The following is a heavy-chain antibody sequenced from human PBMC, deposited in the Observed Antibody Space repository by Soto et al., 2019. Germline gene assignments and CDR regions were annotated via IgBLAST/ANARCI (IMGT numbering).Heavy chain of an antibody. CDR1: GYAFSGYR. CDR3: ARDLGPPNGFVS. Sequence: QVQLVQSGAEMKQPGASVKVSCKTSGYAFSGYRLSWVRQGPGQGLEWMGWISGYNGNTDYAQKFQGRVTMTTDTSTSTAYMELRSLRSDDTAVYYCARDLGPPNGFVSWGQGTLVTVSS. D-gene: IGHD2-8*01. J-gene: IGHJ5*01. V-gene: IGHV1-18*01. CDR2: ISGYNGNT.